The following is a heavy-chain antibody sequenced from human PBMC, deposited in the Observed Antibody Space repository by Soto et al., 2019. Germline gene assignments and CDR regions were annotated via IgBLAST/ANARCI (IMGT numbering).Heavy chain of an antibody. J-gene: IGHJ4*02. CDR2: ISAYNGNT. CDR3: ARDESIAAAGMYYFDY. Sequence: GASVKVSCKASGYTFTSYGISWVRQAPGQGLEWMGWISAYNGNTNYAQKLQGRVTMTTDTSTSTAYMELRSLRSDDTAVYYCARDESIAAAGMYYFDYWGQGTLVTVSS. V-gene: IGHV1-18*01. CDR1: GYTFTSYG. D-gene: IGHD6-13*01.